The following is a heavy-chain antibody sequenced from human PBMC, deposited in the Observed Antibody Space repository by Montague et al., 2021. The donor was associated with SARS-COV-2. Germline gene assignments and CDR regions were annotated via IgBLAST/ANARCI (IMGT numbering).Heavy chain of an antibody. CDR2: IWYDGSNQ. Sequence: SLRLSCAASGFTFSSYDMHWVRQAPGKGLEWVAVIWYDGSNQYYGDSVKGRFTISRDNSKNTLYLQMNSLRAEDMAVYYCAREYSAPRWFGEYNRYGMDVWGQGTTVTVSS. CDR3: AREYSAPRWFGEYNRYGMDV. CDR1: GFTFSSYD. J-gene: IGHJ6*02. V-gene: IGHV3-33*08. D-gene: IGHD3-10*01.